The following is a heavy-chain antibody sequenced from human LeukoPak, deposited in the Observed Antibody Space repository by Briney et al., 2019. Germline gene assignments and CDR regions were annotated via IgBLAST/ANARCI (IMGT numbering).Heavy chain of an antibody. CDR2: IYTSGST. J-gene: IGHJ4*02. D-gene: IGHD3-9*01. CDR3: ARETLTFPDF. Sequence: SETLSLTCTVSGGSLSSHSWSWIRQPAGKGLEWIGRIYTSGSTSYNPSLTSRVSMSLDTSKKQISLKLSSVTAADTAVYYCARETLTFPDFWGQGTLVTVSS. CDR1: GGSLSSHS. V-gene: IGHV4-4*07.